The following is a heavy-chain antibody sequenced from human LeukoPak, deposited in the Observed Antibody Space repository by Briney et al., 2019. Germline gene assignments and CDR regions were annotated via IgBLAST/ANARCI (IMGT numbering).Heavy chain of an antibody. V-gene: IGHV3-23*01. J-gene: IGHJ4*02. CDR2: IRDSGSST. CDR1: GFTFSSYA. D-gene: IGHD1-26*01. CDR3: AKYGPQDSGSSHFDY. Sequence: HPGGALRLSCAASGFTFSSYAMSWVRQAPGKGLEWVSAIRDSGSSTHYADSVKGRFTTSRDKSKNTLFLQMNSLRAEDTAIYYCAKYGPQDSGSSHFDYWGQGALVTVSS.